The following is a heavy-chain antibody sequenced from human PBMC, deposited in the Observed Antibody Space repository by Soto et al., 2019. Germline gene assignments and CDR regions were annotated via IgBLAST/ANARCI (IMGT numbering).Heavy chain of an antibody. D-gene: IGHD6-13*01. CDR1: GVSISSHDW. CDR3: ATRDSSRFY. CDR2: SHQSGNT. V-gene: IGHV4-4*02. Sequence: QVQLQESGPGLVKPSGTLSLTCAVSGVSISSHDWWTWVRQPPGKGLEWIGESHQSGNTNYNSSPESRVTISVDQSKNQFSLKLTSVTVADTAVYYCATRDSSRFYWGQGTLVTVSS. J-gene: IGHJ4*02.